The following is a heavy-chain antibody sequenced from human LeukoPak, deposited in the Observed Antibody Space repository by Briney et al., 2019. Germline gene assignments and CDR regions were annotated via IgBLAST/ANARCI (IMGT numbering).Heavy chain of an antibody. V-gene: IGHV3-53*01. CDR1: GFTVSSNY. D-gene: IGHD3-22*01. J-gene: IGHJ4*02. CDR3: ARDLYRIVVVPHYFDY. CDR2: IYSGGST. Sequence: GGSLRLSCAASGFTVSSNYMSWVRQAPGKGLEWVSIIYSGGSTFYADSVKGRFTISRDNSKNTLYLQMNSLRAEDTAVYYCARDLYRIVVVPHYFDYWGQGTLVTVSS.